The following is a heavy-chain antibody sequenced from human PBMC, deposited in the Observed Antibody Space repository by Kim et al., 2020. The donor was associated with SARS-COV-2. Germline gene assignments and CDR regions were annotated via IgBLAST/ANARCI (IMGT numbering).Heavy chain of an antibody. D-gene: IGHD2-2*01. V-gene: IGHV1-46*01. CDR3: AIDQGVVVPAAISQNWFDP. CDR1: GYTFTSYY. Sequence: ASVKVSCKASGYTFTSYYMHWVRQAPGQGLEWMGIINPSGGSTSYAQKFQGRVTMTRDTSTSTVYMELSSLRSEDTAVYYCAIDQGVVVPAAISQNWFDPWGEGTLVTVSS. J-gene: IGHJ5*02. CDR2: INPSGGST.